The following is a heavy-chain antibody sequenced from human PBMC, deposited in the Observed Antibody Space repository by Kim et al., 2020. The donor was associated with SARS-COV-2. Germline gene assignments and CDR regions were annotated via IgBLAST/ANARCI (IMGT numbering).Heavy chain of an antibody. V-gene: IGHV3-7*01. CDR3: ARLGSSSWYFDY. Sequence: NYYVHSVKGRFAISRDNAKNSLYLQMNSLRAEDTAVYYCARLGSSSWYFDYWGQGTLVTVSS. D-gene: IGHD6-13*01. CDR2: N. J-gene: IGHJ4*02.